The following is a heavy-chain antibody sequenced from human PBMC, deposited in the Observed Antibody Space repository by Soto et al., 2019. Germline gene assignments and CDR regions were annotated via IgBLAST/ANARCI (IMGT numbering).Heavy chain of an antibody. CDR2: IIPIFGTA. CDR1: GGTFSSYA. Sequence: ASVKVSCKASGGTFSSYAIRWVRQAPGQGLEWMGGIIPIFGTANYAQKFQGRVTITADESTSTAYMELSSLRSEDTAVYYCARNYGSGSYYIKYYYYGMDVWGQGTTVTVSS. D-gene: IGHD3-10*01. J-gene: IGHJ6*02. CDR3: ARNYGSGSYYIKYYYYGMDV. V-gene: IGHV1-69*13.